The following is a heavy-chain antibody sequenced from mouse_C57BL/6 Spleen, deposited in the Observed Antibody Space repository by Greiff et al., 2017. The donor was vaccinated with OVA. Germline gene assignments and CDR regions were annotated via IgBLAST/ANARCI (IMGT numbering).Heavy chain of an antibody. J-gene: IGHJ3*01. V-gene: IGHV1-62-2*01. D-gene: IGHD1-1*02. CDR3: ARHGYGATGLAY. Sequence: VQLVQSGAELVKPGASVKLSCKASGYTFTESTIHWVKQRPGQGLEWIGWFYPGSGSIKYNEKFQDKATLTADKSSSTVYMELSRVTSEDSAVYFCARHGYGATGLAYWGQGTLVTVSA. CDR1: GYTFTEST. CDR2: FYPGSGSI.